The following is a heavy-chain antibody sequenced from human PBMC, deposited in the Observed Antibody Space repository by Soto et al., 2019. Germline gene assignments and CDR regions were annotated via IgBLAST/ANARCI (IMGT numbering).Heavy chain of an antibody. V-gene: IGHV4-39*07. CDR2: IYYRGSN. D-gene: IGHD6-6*01. J-gene: IGHJ6*02. CDR3: ARGSSIAGLYYGMDV. Sequence: SETLYLTCSVSSVSITSSSYYWGWIRKPPGKGLEGIGSIYYRGSNYYNQSLKSRVTKSVDTSKNKLSLKLNSVNAAYTAVYYCARGSSIAGLYYGMDVWGQGTTVT. CDR1: SVSITSSSYY.